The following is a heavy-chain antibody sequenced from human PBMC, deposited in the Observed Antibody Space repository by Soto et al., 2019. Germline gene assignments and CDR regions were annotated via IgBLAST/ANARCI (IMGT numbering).Heavy chain of an antibody. D-gene: IGHD3-3*01. J-gene: IGHJ4*02. CDR1: WFSLSTSGVG. CDR3: AHSSFLVDSFDY. CDR2: IYWDDDK. V-gene: IGHV2-5*02. Sequence: SGPMLVKPTQPLTLTYTFSWFSLSTSGVGVGWIRQPPGKALEWLALIYWDDDKRYSPSLKSRLTITKDTSKNQVVLTMTNMDPVDTATYYCAHSSFLVDSFDYWGQGTLVTAPQ.